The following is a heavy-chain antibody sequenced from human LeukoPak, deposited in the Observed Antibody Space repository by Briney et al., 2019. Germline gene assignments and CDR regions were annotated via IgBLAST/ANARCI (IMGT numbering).Heavy chain of an antibody. Sequence: PSETLSLTCSVSGVSISSGSNYWGWIRQPPGKTLEWIGSIYSRGNTYYNPSLKSRVIILIDTAKNHFSLNLSSVTAADTAVYYCARDSAPLGFGVAKNFDYWGQGTLVTVSS. D-gene: IGHD3-3*01. V-gene: IGHV4-39*07. CDR1: GVSISSGSNY. CDR2: IYSRGNT. J-gene: IGHJ4*02. CDR3: ARDSAPLGFGVAKNFDY.